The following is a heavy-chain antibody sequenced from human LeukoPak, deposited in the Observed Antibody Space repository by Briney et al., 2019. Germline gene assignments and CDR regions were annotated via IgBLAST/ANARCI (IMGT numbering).Heavy chain of an antibody. CDR2: ISPSSGDT. J-gene: IGHJ4*02. V-gene: IGHV1-2*02. CDR1: GYTFTDHY. Sequence: ASVKVSCKASGYTFTDHYMHWVRQAPGQGPEYMGWISPSSGDTRYTQGFQDRVTMTRDTSISTAYMELSRLRSDDTALYYCARARDFDYWGQGTLVTVSS. CDR3: ARARDFDY.